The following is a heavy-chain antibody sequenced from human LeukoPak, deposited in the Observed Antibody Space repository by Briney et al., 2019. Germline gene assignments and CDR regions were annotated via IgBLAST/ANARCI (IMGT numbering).Heavy chain of an antibody. CDR2: IRYDGSSK. D-gene: IGHD5-18*01. CDR1: GFTFSSYG. CDR3: ARGYNYGHDY. V-gene: IGHV3-30*02. J-gene: IGHJ4*02. Sequence: GGSLRLSCAASGFTFSSYGMHWVRQAPGKGLEWVAFIRYDGSSKYYADSVKGRFTISRDNFKNTLSLQMNSLSAEDTAVYYCARGYNYGHDYWGQGTLVTVSS.